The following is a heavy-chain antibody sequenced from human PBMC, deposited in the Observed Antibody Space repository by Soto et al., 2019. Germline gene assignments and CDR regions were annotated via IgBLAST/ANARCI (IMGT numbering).Heavy chain of an antibody. J-gene: IGHJ6*02. CDR2: VSGYNGNT. Sequence: QVQLVQSGPEVKMPGASVKVSCKASGYTFSNYGLSWVRQAPGQGLEWIGWVSGYNGNTNYAQQFKGRDTMTADTSTKTAYMEVRSLRPDDTAVYYCARPHCSGGSCYSREFYYYYGMDVWGQGTTVTVSS. D-gene: IGHD2-15*01. V-gene: IGHV1-18*04. CDR3: ARPHCSGGSCYSREFYYYYGMDV. CDR1: GYTFSNYG.